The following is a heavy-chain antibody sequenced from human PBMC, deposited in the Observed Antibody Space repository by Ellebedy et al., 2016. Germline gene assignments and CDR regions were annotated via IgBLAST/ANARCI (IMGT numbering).Heavy chain of an antibody. CDR3: ARCNYYDSTGYFSDY. D-gene: IGHD3-22*01. CDR2: ISPSGDST. Sequence: ASVKVSCKASGYTFTSYNMNWVRKAPGQGLEWMGMISPSGDSTYYPQKFQGRVTMTRDTSTSTVYMELSSLRSEDTAVYYCARCNYYDSTGYFSDYWGQGTLVTVSS. CDR1: GYTFTSYN. V-gene: IGHV1-46*01. J-gene: IGHJ4*02.